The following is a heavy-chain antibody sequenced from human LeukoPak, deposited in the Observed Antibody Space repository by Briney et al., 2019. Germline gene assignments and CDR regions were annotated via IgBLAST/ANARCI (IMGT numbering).Heavy chain of an antibody. J-gene: IGHJ1*01. V-gene: IGHV3-11*04. CDR3: AKDQYCSSTSCDEYFQH. CDR1: GFTFSDYY. Sequence: GGSLRLSCAASGFTFSDYYMSWIRQAPGKGLEWVSYISSSGSTIYYADSVKGRFTISRDNSKNTLYLQMNSLRAEDTAVYYCAKDQYCSSTSCDEYFQHWGQGTLVTVSS. CDR2: ISSSGSTI. D-gene: IGHD2-2*01.